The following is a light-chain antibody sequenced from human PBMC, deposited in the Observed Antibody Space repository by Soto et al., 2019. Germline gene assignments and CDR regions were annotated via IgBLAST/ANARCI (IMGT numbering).Light chain of an antibody. Sequence: EIVLTQSPGTLSLSPGERATLSCRASQSVSNTYLAWYQQKPGQAPRLLIYDASSRATGVPDRFSGSGSGTDFTLSISRLEPEDFAIYYCQQYGRPRSSFTFRPRTKVDIQ. CDR2: DAS. CDR1: QSVSNTY. CDR3: QQYGRPRSSFT. J-gene: IGKJ3*01. V-gene: IGKV3-20*01.